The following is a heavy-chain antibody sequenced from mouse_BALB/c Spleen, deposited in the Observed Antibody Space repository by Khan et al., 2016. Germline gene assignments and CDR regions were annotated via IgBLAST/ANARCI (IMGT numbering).Heavy chain of an antibody. CDR1: GFNIKDTY. J-gene: IGHJ3*01. D-gene: IGHD2-4*01. Sequence: VRLQQSGAELVKPGASVKLSCTASGFNIKDTYMHWVKQRPEQGLEWIGRIDPANGNTKSDPKFQGKATITADTSSNTAYLQLSSLTSEDTAVYYGARSPYEYDVGFAYWGQGTLVTVSA. V-gene: IGHV14-3*02. CDR2: IDPANGNT. CDR3: ARSPYEYDVGFAY.